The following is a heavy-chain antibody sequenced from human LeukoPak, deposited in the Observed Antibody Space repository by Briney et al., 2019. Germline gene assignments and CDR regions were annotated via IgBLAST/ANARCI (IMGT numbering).Heavy chain of an antibody. CDR3: ARVVDNCSGGSCYSALFDY. Sequence: SGKLSCKASGATFSSYAISWVRQAPGQGLEWRGGIIPIFGTANYAQKFQGRVTITADESTSTGYMELSSLRSEDTAVYYCARVVDNCSGGSCYSALFDYWGQGTLVTVSS. CDR1: GATFSSYA. D-gene: IGHD2-15*01. J-gene: IGHJ4*02. CDR2: IIPIFGTA. V-gene: IGHV1-69*13.